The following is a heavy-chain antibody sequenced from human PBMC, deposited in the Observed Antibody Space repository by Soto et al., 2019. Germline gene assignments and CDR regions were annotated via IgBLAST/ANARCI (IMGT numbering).Heavy chain of an antibody. CDR2: ISGSSSYI. CDR1: EFTFSHFS. V-gene: IGHV3-21*01. D-gene: IGHD6-19*01. Sequence: GGSLRLSCAASEFTFSHFSMTWVRQAPGEGLEWVSSISGSSSYIYYADSVKGRFTISRDNAKSSLYLQMNSLRAEDTAVYYCARDKKDSSGWYRYFQHWGQGTLVTVSS. J-gene: IGHJ1*01. CDR3: ARDKKDSSGWYRYFQH.